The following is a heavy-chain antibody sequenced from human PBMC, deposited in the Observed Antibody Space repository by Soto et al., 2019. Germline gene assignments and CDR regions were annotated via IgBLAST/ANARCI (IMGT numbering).Heavy chain of an antibody. CDR1: GFTFSNAW. V-gene: IGHV3-15*01. CDR2: IKSKTDGGTT. J-gene: IGHJ5*02. CDR3: TTDLIVVVPAAIRHNWFDP. D-gene: IGHD2-2*01. Sequence: PGGSLRLSCAASGFTFSNAWMSWVRQAPGKGLEWVGRIKSKTDGGTTDYAAPVKGRFTISRDDSKNTLYLQMNSLKTEDTAVYYCTTDLIVVVPAAIRHNWFDPWGQGTLVTVSS.